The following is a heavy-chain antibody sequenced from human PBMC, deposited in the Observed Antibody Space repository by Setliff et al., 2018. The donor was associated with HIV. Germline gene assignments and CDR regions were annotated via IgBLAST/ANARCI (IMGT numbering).Heavy chain of an antibody. J-gene: IGHJ4*02. D-gene: IGHD6-13*01. Sequence: GGSLRLSCAASGFTVSTNYMSWVRQAPGKGLEWVSGINWNGGSTGYVDSVKGRFTISRDNAKNSLYLQMNSLRAEDMAVYYCARLTRITTAGHWGQGTLVTVSS. CDR3: ARLTRITTAGH. CDR1: GFTVSTNY. V-gene: IGHV3-20*04. CDR2: INWNGGST.